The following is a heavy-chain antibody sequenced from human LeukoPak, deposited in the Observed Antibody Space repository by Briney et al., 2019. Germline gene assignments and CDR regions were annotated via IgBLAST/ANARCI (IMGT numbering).Heavy chain of an antibody. V-gene: IGHV4-4*07. CDR2: IHTSGNT. Sequence: PSETLSLTCTVSGGSISSYYWNWIRQPAGKGLEWIGRIHTSGNTNYHPSLKSRVTMSVDTSKNQFSLKLSSATAVDTAVYYCAGGSSSWALWGQGTLVTVSS. CDR1: GGSISSYY. J-gene: IGHJ4*02. D-gene: IGHD6-13*01. CDR3: AGGSSSWAL.